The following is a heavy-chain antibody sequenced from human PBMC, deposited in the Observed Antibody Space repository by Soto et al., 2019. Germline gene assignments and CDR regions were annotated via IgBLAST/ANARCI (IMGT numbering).Heavy chain of an antibody. CDR1: GYSFTTYW. D-gene: IGHD1-7*01. V-gene: IGHV5-51*01. CDR3: AIHNGTTTGMDV. J-gene: IGHJ6*02. CDR2: IYPGDSDT. Sequence: VDSRKISCQGSGYSFTTYWIAWVRQMPGKGLEWMGIIYPGDSDTRYSPSFQGQVTMSADKSISTAYLQWSSLKASDTAIYYCAIHNGTTTGMDVWGQGTTVTVSS.